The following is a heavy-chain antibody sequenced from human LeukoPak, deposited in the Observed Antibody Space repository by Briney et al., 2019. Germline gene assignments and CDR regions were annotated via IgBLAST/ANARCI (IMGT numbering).Heavy chain of an antibody. Sequence: GGSLRLSCAASGFTFSSYAMNWVRQAPGKGLEWVSAISGSGGITYYADSVKGRFTISRDNAKNSLYLQMNSLRAEDTAVYYCARDLGVSGAVAEFDYWGQGTLVTVSS. J-gene: IGHJ4*02. CDR2: ISGSGGIT. D-gene: IGHD6-19*01. V-gene: IGHV3-23*01. CDR3: ARDLGVSGAVAEFDY. CDR1: GFTFSSYA.